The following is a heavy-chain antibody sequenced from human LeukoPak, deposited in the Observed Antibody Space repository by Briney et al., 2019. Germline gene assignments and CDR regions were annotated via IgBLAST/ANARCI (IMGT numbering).Heavy chain of an antibody. V-gene: IGHV1-69*05. D-gene: IGHD3-22*01. Sequence: SVKVSCKASGGTFSSYAISWVRQAPGQGLEWMARIIPIFGTANYAQKFQGRVTITTDESTSTAYMELSSLRSEDTAVYYCARDGGIITPSRWFDPWGQGTLVTVSS. CDR1: GGTFSSYA. CDR2: IIPIFGTA. J-gene: IGHJ5*02. CDR3: ARDGGIITPSRWFDP.